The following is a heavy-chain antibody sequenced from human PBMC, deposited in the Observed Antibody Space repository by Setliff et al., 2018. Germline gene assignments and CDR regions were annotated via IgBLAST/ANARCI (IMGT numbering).Heavy chain of an antibody. Sequence: GASVNVSCKASGGTFSSYAISWVRQAPGQGLEWMGGIIPIFGTANYAQKFQGRVTITADESTSTAYMELSSLRSEDTAVYYCARGYRGYYNFWSGSQGANWFDPWGQGTLVTVSS. CDR1: GGTFSSYA. V-gene: IGHV1-69*13. CDR3: ARGYRGYYNFWSGSQGANWFDP. CDR2: IIPIFGTA. J-gene: IGHJ5*02. D-gene: IGHD3-3*01.